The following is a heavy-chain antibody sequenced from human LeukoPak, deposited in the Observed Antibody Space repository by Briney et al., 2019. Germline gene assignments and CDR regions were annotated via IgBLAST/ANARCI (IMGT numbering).Heavy chain of an antibody. D-gene: IGHD3-10*01. CDR2: ISAYNGNT. Sequence: ASVKVSCKASGYTFTSYGISWVRRAPGQGLEWMGWISAYNGNTNYAQKLQGRVTMTTDTSTSTAYMELRSLRSDDTAVYYCAREKGPYYGSGSYYDYWGQGTLVTVSS. J-gene: IGHJ4*02. V-gene: IGHV1-18*04. CDR3: AREKGPYYGSGSYYDY. CDR1: GYTFTSYG.